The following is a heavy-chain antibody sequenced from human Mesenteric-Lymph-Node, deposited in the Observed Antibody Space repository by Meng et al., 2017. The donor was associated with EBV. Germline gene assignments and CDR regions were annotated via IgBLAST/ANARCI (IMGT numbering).Heavy chain of an antibody. CDR2: ISYDGINK. J-gene: IGHJ2*01. Sequence: QVRLGESGGCVVQPGRYLGLYCAASEFTFSDYGMHWVRQAPGKGLEWLAVISYDGINKHNADSVKGRFTISRDNSKNTLYLQMNSLRAEDTAVYYCAKGDSSGFNNIYWYLDLWGRGTLVTVSS. V-gene: IGHV3-30*18. CDR3: AKGDSSGFNNIYWYLDL. CDR1: EFTFSDYG. D-gene: IGHD3-22*01.